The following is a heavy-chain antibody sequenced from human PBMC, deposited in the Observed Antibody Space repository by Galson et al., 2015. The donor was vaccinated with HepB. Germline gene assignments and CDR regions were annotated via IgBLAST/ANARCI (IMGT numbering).Heavy chain of an antibody. J-gene: IGHJ6*02. CDR2: IDWEDDK. CDR1: GFSLTTSGTC. CDR3: ARIVAGAPNFQYFGIDV. Sequence: PALVKPTQTLTLTCTFSGFSLTTSGTCVSWIRPSPGKALEWLSLIDWEDDKLYTTSPRTRLTISKDTSKNQVVLIMTNMDPVDTGTYRCARIVAGAPNFQYFGIDVWGQGTTVTV. D-gene: IGHD2-15*01. V-gene: IGHV2-70*01.